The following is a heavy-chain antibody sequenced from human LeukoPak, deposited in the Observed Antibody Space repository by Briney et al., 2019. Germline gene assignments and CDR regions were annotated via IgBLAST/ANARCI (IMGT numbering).Heavy chain of an antibody. Sequence: GGSLRLSCAASGFTFSSYSMNWVRQAPGKGLEWVSSISSSSSYIYYADSVKGRFTISRDNAKNSLYLQMNSLRAEDTAVYYCARALAVAVSWFDPWGQGTLVTVSS. J-gene: IGHJ5*02. D-gene: IGHD6-19*01. CDR2: ISSSSSYI. CDR1: GFTFSSYS. CDR3: ARALAVAVSWFDP. V-gene: IGHV3-21*01.